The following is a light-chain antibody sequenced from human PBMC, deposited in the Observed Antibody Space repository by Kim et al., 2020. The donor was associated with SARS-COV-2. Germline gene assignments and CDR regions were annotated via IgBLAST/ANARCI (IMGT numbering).Light chain of an antibody. V-gene: IGLV1-44*01. CDR3: AAWDDSLNGPV. J-gene: IGLJ2*01. CDR1: SSNIGTTS. Sequence: ELTQPPSESGSPGQRVSMSCSGSSSNIGTTSVNWYQQLPGTAFKLLIYYNNRRPSGVPDRFSGSKSGTSASLAISGLQSEDEGEYYCAAWDDSLNGPVFGGGTQLTVL. CDR2: YNN.